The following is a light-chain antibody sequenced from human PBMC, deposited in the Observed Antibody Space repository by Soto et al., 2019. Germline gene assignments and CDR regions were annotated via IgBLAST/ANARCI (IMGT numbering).Light chain of an antibody. V-gene: IGKV1-27*01. Sequence: DIQMTQSPSSLSSSVGYRVTITCRASQGISNYLAWYQQKPGTVPKLLISAASTLQTGVPSRFSGGGSGTDFTLTISSLQPEDVATYYCQQYHTSSITFGQGTRLEIK. J-gene: IGKJ5*01. CDR2: AAS. CDR1: QGISNY. CDR3: QQYHTSSIT.